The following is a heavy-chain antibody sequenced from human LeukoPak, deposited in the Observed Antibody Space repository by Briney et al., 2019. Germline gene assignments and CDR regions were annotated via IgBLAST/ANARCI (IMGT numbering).Heavy chain of an antibody. CDR2: ISSGSSAV. CDR3: ARGDYGDYLGAFEI. J-gene: IGHJ3*02. D-gene: IGHD4-17*01. CDR1: GFTFTTYS. Sequence: PGGSLRLSCAASGFTFTTYSINWVRQAPGKGLEWVSYISSGSSAVYYAGSVKGRFTISRDNAKNSLYLQMNSLRAEDTAVYYCARGDYGDYLGAFEIWGQGTLVSVPS. V-gene: IGHV3-48*04.